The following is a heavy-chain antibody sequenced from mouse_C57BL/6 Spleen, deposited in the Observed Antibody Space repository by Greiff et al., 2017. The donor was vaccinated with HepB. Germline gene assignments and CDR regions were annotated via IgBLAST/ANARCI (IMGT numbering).Heavy chain of an antibody. Sequence: KLVEWVAYISSGSSTIYYADTVKGRFTISRDNAKNTLFLQMTSLRSEDTAMYYCASLLIPYYYAMDYWGQGTSVTVSS. CDR3: ASLLIPYYYAMDY. CDR2: ISSGSSTI. J-gene: IGHJ4*01. V-gene: IGHV5-17*01. D-gene: IGHD2-10*01.